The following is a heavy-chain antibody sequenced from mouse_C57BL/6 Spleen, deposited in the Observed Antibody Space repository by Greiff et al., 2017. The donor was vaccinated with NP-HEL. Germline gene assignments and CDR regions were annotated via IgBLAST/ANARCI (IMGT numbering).Heavy chain of an antibody. D-gene: IGHD1-1*02. Sequence: QVQLQQSGAELVRPGASVTLSCKASGYTFTDYEMHWVKQTPVHGLEWIGAIDPETGGTAYNQKFKGKAILTADKSSSTAYMELRSLTSEDSAVYYCTRGGSGAMDYWGQGTSVTVSS. J-gene: IGHJ4*01. CDR2: IDPETGGT. CDR3: TRGGSGAMDY. V-gene: IGHV1-15*01. CDR1: GYTFTDYE.